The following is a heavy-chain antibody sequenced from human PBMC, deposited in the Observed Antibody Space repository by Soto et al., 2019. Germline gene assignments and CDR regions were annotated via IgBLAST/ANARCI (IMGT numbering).Heavy chain of an antibody. CDR3: AGGGRHCSSTSCRGFWFDP. J-gene: IGHJ5*02. V-gene: IGHV3-7*01. Sequence: EVQLVESGGGLVQPGGSLRLSCAASGFTFSSYWMTWVRQAPGKGLEWVANIRQDGGEKSYVDSVKGRFTISRDNAKDSLYLQMSSLRAEDTAVYYCAGGGRHCSSTSCRGFWFDPWGQGTLVSVSS. D-gene: IGHD2-2*01. CDR2: IRQDGGEK. CDR1: GFTFSSYW.